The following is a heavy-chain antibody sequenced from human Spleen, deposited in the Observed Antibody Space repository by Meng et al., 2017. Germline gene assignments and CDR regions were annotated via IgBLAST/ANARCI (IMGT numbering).Heavy chain of an antibody. D-gene: IGHD2-2*01. CDR2: ISGSGGST. Sequence: GESLKISCAASGFTFSNYAMSWVRQAPGKGLEWVSAISGSGGSTYHSDSVEGRFTISRDNSKNTLFLQMNSLRAEDTAVYFCAKASGRDCSSTTCQAFYFDYWGQGTLVTVSS. CDR3: AKASGRDCSSTTCQAFYFDY. V-gene: IGHV3-23*01. J-gene: IGHJ4*02. CDR1: GFTFSNYA.